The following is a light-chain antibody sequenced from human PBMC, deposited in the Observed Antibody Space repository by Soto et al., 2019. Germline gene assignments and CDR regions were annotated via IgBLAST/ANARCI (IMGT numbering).Light chain of an antibody. CDR3: QQYGSSVFT. V-gene: IGKV3-20*01. CDR2: DAS. Sequence: EIVLKQSPATLSLSPGERATLSCRASQSVSSSQLAWYQQKPGQAPRLLIYDASRRAAGIPDRFSGSGSGTDFTLTIDRLEPEDFAVYSCQQYGSSVFTFGPGTKVDIK. J-gene: IGKJ3*01. CDR1: QSVSSSQ.